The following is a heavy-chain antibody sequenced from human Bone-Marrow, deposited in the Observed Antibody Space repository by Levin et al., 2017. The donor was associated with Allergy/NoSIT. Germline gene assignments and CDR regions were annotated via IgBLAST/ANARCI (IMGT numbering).Heavy chain of an antibody. V-gene: IGHV4-59*01. CDR2: IYYSGST. CDR1: GGSISSYY. J-gene: IGHJ2*01. Sequence: SQTLSLTCTVSGGSISSYYWSWIRQPPGKGLEWIGYIYYSGSTNYNPSLKSRVTISVDTSKNQFSLKLSSVTAADTAVYYWARETYYDILTGSPRGGYFDLWGRGTLVTVSS. CDR3: ARETYYDILTGSPRGGYFDL. D-gene: IGHD3-9*01.